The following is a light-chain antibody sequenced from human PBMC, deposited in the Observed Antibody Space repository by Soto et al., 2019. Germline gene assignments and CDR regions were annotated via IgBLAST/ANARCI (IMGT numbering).Light chain of an antibody. CDR1: QSISSW. CDR2: AAS. V-gene: IGKV1-39*01. Sequence: DIQMTQSPSTLSASVVDRVTITCRASQSISSWLAWYQQKPGKAPKLLIYAASNLQSGVPSRFSGIGSGTDFTLTISSLQPEDFATYYCQQSYSTITFGQGTRLEIK. CDR3: QQSYSTIT. J-gene: IGKJ5*01.